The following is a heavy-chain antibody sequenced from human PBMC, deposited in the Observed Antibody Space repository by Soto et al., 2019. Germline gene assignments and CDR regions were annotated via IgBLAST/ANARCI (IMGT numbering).Heavy chain of an antibody. V-gene: IGHV3-33*01. J-gene: IGHJ6*02. CDR3: SRGGYCSSTSCRYYYYYGMDV. D-gene: IGHD2-2*01. CDR2: IWSDGNNK. Sequence: LRLSCAASGFTFSSYGMHWVRQAPGKGLEWVAVIWSDGNNKYYADSVKGRFTISRDNSKNTLYLQMNSLRAEDTALYFCSRGGYCSSTSCRYYYYYGMDVWGQGTTVTVSS. CDR1: GFTFSSYG.